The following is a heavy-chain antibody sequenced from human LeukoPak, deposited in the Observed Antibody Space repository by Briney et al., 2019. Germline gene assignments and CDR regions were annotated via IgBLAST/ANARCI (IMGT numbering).Heavy chain of an antibody. D-gene: IGHD1-26*01. CDR3: ARGGSYNAVDY. CDR1: GFTFSSYS. Sequence: PGGSLRLSCAASGFTFSSYSMSWVRQAPGKGLEWVSCISSGSTYINNADSVKGRFTISRDSAKNSLYLQMNSLRAEDTAVYYCARGGSYNAVDYWGQGTQVTVSS. V-gene: IGHV3-21*01. J-gene: IGHJ4*02. CDR2: ISSGSTYI.